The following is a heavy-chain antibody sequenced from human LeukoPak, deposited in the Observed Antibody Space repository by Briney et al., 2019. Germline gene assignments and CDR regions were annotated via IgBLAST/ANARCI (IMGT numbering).Heavy chain of an antibody. CDR1: GGSISSYY. Sequence: PSETLSLTCTVSGGSISSYYWSWIRQPPGKGLEYIGYIYYSGSTNYNPSLKSRVTISVDTSKNQFSLKLNSVTAADTAVYYCARDHLANLASRLFDPWGQGSLVTVSS. V-gene: IGHV4-59*12. J-gene: IGHJ5*02. CDR2: IYYSGST. CDR3: ARDHLANLASRLFDP. D-gene: IGHD3-3*01.